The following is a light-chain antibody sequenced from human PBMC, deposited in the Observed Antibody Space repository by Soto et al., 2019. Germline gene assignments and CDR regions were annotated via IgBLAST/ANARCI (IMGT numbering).Light chain of an antibody. CDR1: QPISNW. CDR2: DSS. J-gene: IGKJ2*01. Sequence: DIQMTQSPSTLSASVGDRVTISCRASQPISNWLAWYQQKPGKAPKLLIYDSSSLETGVPPRFSGTGSGTQYTLTIRSLQPDDSATYYCQQYNSAPYTFGQGTRLQIK. V-gene: IGKV1-5*01. CDR3: QQYNSAPYT.